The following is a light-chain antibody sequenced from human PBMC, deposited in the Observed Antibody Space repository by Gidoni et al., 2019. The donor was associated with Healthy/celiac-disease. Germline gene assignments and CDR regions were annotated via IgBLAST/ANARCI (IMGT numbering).Light chain of an antibody. V-gene: IGKV1-33*01. CDR1: QDISNY. Sequence: DIQMTQSPSSLSASVGDRVTITCQASQDISNYLNWYQQKPGKDPKLLIYDASNLETGVPSRFSGSGSGTDFTFTISSLQPEDIATYYWQQSPFGGGTKLEFK. J-gene: IGKJ4*01. CDR3: QQSP. CDR2: DAS.